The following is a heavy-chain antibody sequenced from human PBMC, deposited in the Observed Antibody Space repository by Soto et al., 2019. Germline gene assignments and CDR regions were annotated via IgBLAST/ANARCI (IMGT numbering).Heavy chain of an antibody. J-gene: IGHJ6*03. V-gene: IGHV3-30*18. CDR2: ISYDGSNK. CDR1: GFTFSSYG. D-gene: IGHD3-3*01. Sequence: GGSLRLSCAASGFTFSSYGMHWVRQAPGKGLEWVAVISYDGSNKYYADSVKGRFTISRDNSKNTLYLQMNSLRAEDTAVYYCAKDPHYVTSYDFWSLGQDYYYYMDVWGKGTTVTVSS. CDR3: AKDPHYVTSYDFWSLGQDYYYYMDV.